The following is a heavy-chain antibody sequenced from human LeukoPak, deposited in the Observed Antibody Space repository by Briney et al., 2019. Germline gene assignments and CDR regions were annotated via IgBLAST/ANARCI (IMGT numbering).Heavy chain of an antibody. Sequence: GGSLRLSCAASGFTFSSNGMHWVRQAPGKGLEWVAVIWYDGSNKYYADSVKGRFTISRDNSKNTLYMQMNSLRAEDTAVYYCARGTGTFGEFDYWGQGTLVTVSS. D-gene: IGHD3-10*01. V-gene: IGHV3-33*01. J-gene: IGHJ4*02. CDR2: IWYDGSNK. CDR1: GFTFSSNG. CDR3: ARGTGTFGEFDY.